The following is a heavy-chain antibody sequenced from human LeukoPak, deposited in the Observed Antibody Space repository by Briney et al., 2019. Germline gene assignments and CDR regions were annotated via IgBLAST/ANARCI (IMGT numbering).Heavy chain of an antibody. CDR2: INPNSGGT. Sequence: GASVKVSCKASGYTFTGYYMHWVRQAPGQGLEWMGWINPNSGGTNYAQKFQGRVTMTRDTSISTAYMELSRLRSDDTAVYYCARDEMIAAAGNWFDPWGQGTLFTVSS. CDR3: ARDEMIAAAGNWFDP. D-gene: IGHD6-13*01. J-gene: IGHJ5*02. CDR1: GYTFTGYY. V-gene: IGHV1-2*02.